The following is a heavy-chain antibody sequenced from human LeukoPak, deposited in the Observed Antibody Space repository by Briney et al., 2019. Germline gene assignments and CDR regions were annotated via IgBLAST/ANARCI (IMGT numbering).Heavy chain of an antibody. D-gene: IGHD1-14*01. V-gene: IGHV4-39*07. CDR1: GGSISSSRYY. Sequence: PSETLSLTCTVSGGSISSSRYYWGWIRQPPGKGLEWIASIYYSGGTYYNPSLKSRVTISVDTSRNEFSLKLSSVTAADTAVYYCAETNPQDWFDPWGQGTLVTVSS. J-gene: IGHJ5*02. CDR3: AETNPQDWFDP. CDR2: IYYSGGT.